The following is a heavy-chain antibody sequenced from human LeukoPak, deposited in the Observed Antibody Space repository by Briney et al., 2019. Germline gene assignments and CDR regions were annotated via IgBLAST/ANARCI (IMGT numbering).Heavy chain of an antibody. V-gene: IGHV3-49*03. D-gene: IGHD5-18*01. CDR3: TRVGDRDRGYSYGYLDP. CDR2: IRSKAYGGTT. CDR1: GFTFSDYY. J-gene: IGHJ5*02. Sequence: GGSLRLSCAASGFTFSDYYMSWIRQAPGKGLEWVGFIRSKAYGGTTEYAASVKGRFTISRDDSKSIAYLQMNSPKTEDTAVYYCTRVGDRDRGYSYGYLDPWGQGTLVTVSS.